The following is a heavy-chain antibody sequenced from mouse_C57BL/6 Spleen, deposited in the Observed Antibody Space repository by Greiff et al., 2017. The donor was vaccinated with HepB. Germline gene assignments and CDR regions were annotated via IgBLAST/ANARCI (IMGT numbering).Heavy chain of an antibody. Sequence: QVQLQQPGAELVKPGASVKLSCKASGYTFTSYWMHWVKQRPGQGLEWIGMIHPNSGSTNYNEKFKSKATLTVDKSSSTAYMQLSSLTSEDSAVYYGARKGITTVVAPMDYWGQGTSVTVSS. D-gene: IGHD1-1*01. V-gene: IGHV1-64*01. J-gene: IGHJ4*01. CDR2: IHPNSGST. CDR1: GYTFTSYW. CDR3: ARKGITTVVAPMDY.